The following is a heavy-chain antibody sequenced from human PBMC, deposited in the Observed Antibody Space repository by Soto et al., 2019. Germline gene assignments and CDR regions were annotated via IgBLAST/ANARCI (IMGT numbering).Heavy chain of an antibody. Sequence: PGGSLRLSCAASGITLSSYAMSWVRQAPGKGPEWVSGISASGGSTSYADSVKGRFTISRDNSKNTLYLQMSSLRADDTAVYHCAKGQNSGTYRFYFDYWGQGALVTVSS. CDR2: ISASGGST. D-gene: IGHD1-26*01. CDR1: GITLSSYA. J-gene: IGHJ4*02. V-gene: IGHV3-23*01. CDR3: AKGQNSGTYRFYFDY.